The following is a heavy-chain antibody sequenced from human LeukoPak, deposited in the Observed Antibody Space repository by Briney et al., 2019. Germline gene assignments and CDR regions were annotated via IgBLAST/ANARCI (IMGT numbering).Heavy chain of an antibody. J-gene: IGHJ4*02. CDR3: AKVSMVRGAYFDY. Sequence: GGSLRLSCAASGFTFSSYSMNWVRQAPGKGLEWVSSISSSSSNIYYADSVKGRFTISRDNSKNTLYLQMNSLRAEDTAVYYCAKVSMVRGAYFDYWGQGTLVTVSS. CDR1: GFTFSSYS. CDR2: ISSSSSNI. V-gene: IGHV3-21*01. D-gene: IGHD3-10*01.